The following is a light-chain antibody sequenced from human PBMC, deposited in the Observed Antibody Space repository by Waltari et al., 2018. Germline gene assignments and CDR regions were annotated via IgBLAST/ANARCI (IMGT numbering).Light chain of an antibody. CDR1: SSAFRGYAW. CDR2: DVT. Sequence: QSVLTQPRSVSGSPGQSVTISCPGTSSAFRGYAWVTWYQQYPGKAPKLILYDVTKRPSGVPDRFSGSKSGNTASLTISGLQADDEADYYCCSYAGRYKLIFGGGSTLTVL. CDR3: CSYAGRYKLI. J-gene: IGLJ2*01. V-gene: IGLV2-11*01.